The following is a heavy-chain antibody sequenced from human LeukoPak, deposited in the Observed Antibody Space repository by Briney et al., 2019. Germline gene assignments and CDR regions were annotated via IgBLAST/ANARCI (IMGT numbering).Heavy chain of an antibody. V-gene: IGHV3-21*01. D-gene: IGHD1-14*01. CDR1: GFSFSAYD. J-gene: IGHJ4*02. CDR2: ISRTSTNI. Sequence: PRGSLRLSCAASGFSFSAYDMNWVRQAPGKGLEWVSYISRTSTNIYYADSVKGRFTISRDNARNSLYLQMNSLRAEDTAMYYCARGNHAYDSWGQGTLVTVSS. CDR3: ARGNHAYDS.